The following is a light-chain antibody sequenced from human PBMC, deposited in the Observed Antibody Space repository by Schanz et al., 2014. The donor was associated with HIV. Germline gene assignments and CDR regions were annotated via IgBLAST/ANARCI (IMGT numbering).Light chain of an antibody. Sequence: DIQMPQSPSSLSASVGDRVTITCRARQTIDNHLNWYQQKPGTAPKVLISAASGLQPGVPSRFSGSGSGTVFTLTINGLQAEDSATYYCQQGETFPTFGQGTKLEI. V-gene: IGKV1-39*01. CDR3: QQGETFPT. J-gene: IGKJ2*01. CDR1: QTIDNH. CDR2: AAS.